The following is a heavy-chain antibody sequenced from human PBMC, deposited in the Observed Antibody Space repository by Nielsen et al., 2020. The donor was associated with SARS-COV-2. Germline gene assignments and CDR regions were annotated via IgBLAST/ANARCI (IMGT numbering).Heavy chain of an antibody. CDR1: GFTFGDYD. D-gene: IGHD4-23*01. V-gene: IGHV3-11*03. J-gene: IGHJ4*02. CDR3: ARGGNYYFFDS. Sequence: GGSLRLSCEASGFTFGDYDMSWIRQSPGKGLEWLSHISPGSSVTNYADSVKGRFTVSRDNVKKSLFLRMDGLRADDTAVYYCARGGNYYFFDSWGQGTLVTVSS. CDR2: ISPGSSVT.